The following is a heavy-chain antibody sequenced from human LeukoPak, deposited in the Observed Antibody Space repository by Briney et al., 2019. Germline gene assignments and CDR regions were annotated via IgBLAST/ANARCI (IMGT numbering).Heavy chain of an antibody. Sequence: PGRSLTLSCAASRFTFSTYGMHWVRQPPAKGLGWVALISDDGINKYYADSVKGRFTISRDNSKSTLYLQMNSLRAEDTAVYYCARDSDGMSVWGLGTTVTVSS. CDR3: ARDSDGMSV. V-gene: IGHV3-30*03. CDR2: ISDDGINK. J-gene: IGHJ6*02. CDR1: RFTFSTYG.